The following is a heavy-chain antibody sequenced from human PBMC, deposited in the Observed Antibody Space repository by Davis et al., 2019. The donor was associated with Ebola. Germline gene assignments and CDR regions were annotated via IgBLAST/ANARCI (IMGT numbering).Heavy chain of an antibody. J-gene: IGHJ6*02. CDR3: ARGGGSHIGGVTIFGVVIGESMDV. D-gene: IGHD3-3*01. CDR2: ISYDGSNK. V-gene: IGHV3-30*03. CDR1: GFTFSSYG. Sequence: GGSLRLSCAASGFTFSSYGMHWVRQAPGKGLEWVAVISYDGSNKYYADSVKGRFTISRDNSKNTLYLQMGSLRAEDMAVYYCARGGGSHIGGVTIFGVVIGESMDVWGQGTTVTVSS.